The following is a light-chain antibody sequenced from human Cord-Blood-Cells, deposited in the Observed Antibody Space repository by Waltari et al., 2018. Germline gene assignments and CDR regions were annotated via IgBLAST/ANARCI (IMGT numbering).Light chain of an antibody. Sequence: SYELTQPPSVSVSPGQTASITCSGDKSGDKYACWYQQKPGQYPVLVIYQDSKRPAGRPERFSGSDAGNTATLTLSGTQARYEADYYCQSWDSSTVVVGGGTKLTVL. CDR1: KSGDKY. V-gene: IGLV3-1*01. CDR3: QSWDSSTVV. CDR2: QDS. J-gene: IGLJ2*01.